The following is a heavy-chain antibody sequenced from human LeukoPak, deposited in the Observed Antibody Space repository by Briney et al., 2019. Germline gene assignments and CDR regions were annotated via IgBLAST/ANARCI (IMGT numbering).Heavy chain of an antibody. CDR2: ISIYNGNT. CDR1: GYTFTSYG. CDR3: ARYQLPTKYYFDY. Sequence: ASVKVSCKASGYTFTSYGISWVRQAPGQGLEWMGWISIYNGNTKYAQNLQGRVTMTTDTSTSTAYMELRSLRSDDTAVYFCARYQLPTKYYFDYWGQGTLVTVSS. V-gene: IGHV1-18*01. J-gene: IGHJ4*02. D-gene: IGHD2-2*01.